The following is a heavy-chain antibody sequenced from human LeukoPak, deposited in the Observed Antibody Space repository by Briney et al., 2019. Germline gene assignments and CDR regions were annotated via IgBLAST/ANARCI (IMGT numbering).Heavy chain of an antibody. CDR2: IYYSGST. J-gene: IGHJ4*02. CDR1: GGSISSYY. V-gene: IGHV4-59*01. Sequence: PSETLSLTCTVSGGSISSYYWSWIRQPPGKGLEWIGYIYYSGSTNYNPSLKSRVTISVDTSKNQFSLKLSSVTAADTAVYYCARGGSDYSNYPDYWGQGTLVTVSS. CDR3: ARGGSDYSNYPDY. D-gene: IGHD4-11*01.